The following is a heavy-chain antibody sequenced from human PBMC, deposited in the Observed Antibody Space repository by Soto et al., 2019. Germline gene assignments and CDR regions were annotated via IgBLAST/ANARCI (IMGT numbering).Heavy chain of an antibody. J-gene: IGHJ3*02. CDR3: ARSDLVRVIESYGVVSEAPDI. V-gene: IGHV4-30-4*01. D-gene: IGHD3-16*01. Sequence: SETLSLTCTVSGDAISSVEYYWSWIRQSPGRGLEWIGYIYYDGRTSYNPSLRSRAFISIDTSRNHFSLRLNDVTAADTAVYYCARSDLVRVIESYGVVSEAPDIWGPGTKVTVSS. CDR1: GDAISSVEYY. CDR2: IYYDGRT.